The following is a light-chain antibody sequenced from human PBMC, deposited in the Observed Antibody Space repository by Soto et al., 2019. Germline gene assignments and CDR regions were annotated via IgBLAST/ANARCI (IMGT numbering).Light chain of an antibody. J-gene: IGKJ1*01. CDR2: DAS. CDR1: QSVRNNY. Sequence: EIVLTQSPGTLSLSPGERATLSCRASQSVRNNYLAWYQQKPGQAPRLLIYDASSRATDIPDRFSGSGSGKDVAITISRLEPDDFAVYYCEQYGGSLPRTFGQGTKVDTK. V-gene: IGKV3-20*01. CDR3: EQYGGSLPRT.